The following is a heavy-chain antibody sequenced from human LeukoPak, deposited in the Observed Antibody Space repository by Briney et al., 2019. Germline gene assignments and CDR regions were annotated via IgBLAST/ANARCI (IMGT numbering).Heavy chain of an antibody. CDR3: ASSMAYNCLDY. CDR2: IWNDGSNN. V-gene: IGHV3-33*01. D-gene: IGHD5-24*01. J-gene: IGHJ4*02. CDR1: GFTFSSFG. Sequence: GGSLRLSCAASGFTFSSFGMHWVRQAPGKGLEWVAVIWNDGSNNYYADSVKGRFTISRDNAKNTLYLQMYSLRPEDTAVYYCASSMAYNCLDYWGQGTLVTVSS.